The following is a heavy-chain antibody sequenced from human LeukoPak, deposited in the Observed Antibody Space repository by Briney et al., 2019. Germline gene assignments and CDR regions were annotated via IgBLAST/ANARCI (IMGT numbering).Heavy chain of an antibody. CDR3: ARDTQFDY. CDR2: ISSSSRYK. V-gene: IGHV3-21*01. J-gene: IGHJ4*02. CDR1: GFTFSSYS. Sequence: GGSLRLSCAASGFTFSSYSMNWVRQAPGKGLEWVSSISSSSRYKYYADSVKGRFTISRDNAKNSLYLQMNSLRAEDTAVYYCARDTQFDYWGQGTLVTVSS.